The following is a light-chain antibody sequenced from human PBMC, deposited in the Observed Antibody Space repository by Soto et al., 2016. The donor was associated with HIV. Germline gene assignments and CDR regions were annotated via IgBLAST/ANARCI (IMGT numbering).Light chain of an antibody. CDR2: DDS. CDR1: NVGSKS. V-gene: IGLV3-21*03. Sequence: SYELTQPPSLSVAPRKTARITCGGNNVGSKSVQWYQQKPGQAPVLVVYDDSDRPSGIPERFSGSNSGNTATLSISRVEAGDEDDYYCQVWDRSSDHVVFGGGTKLTVL. J-gene: IGLJ2*01. CDR3: QVWDRSSDHVV.